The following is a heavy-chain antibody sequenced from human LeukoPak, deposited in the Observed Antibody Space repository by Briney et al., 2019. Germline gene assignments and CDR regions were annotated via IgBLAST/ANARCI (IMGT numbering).Heavy chain of an antibody. J-gene: IGHJ4*02. V-gene: IGHV4-59*01. Sequence: SETLSLTYTVSGGSISSYYWSWIRQPPGKGLEWIGYIYYSGSTNYNPSLKSRVTISVVTSKNQFSLKLSSVTAADTAVYYCARGRLDFDYWGQGTLVTVSS. CDR1: GGSISSYY. CDR2: IYYSGST. CDR3: ARGRLDFDY.